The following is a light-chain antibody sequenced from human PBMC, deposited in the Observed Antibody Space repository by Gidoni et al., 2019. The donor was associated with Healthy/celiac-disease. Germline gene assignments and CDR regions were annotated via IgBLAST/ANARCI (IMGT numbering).Light chain of an antibody. CDR2: KDS. Sequence: SYELTQPPSVSVSPGQTARITCSGDALPKQYAYWYQQTPGQAPVLVIYKDSERPSGIPERFSGSSSGTTVTLTISGVQAEDEADYYCQSADSSGTYEGVVFGGGTKLTVL. J-gene: IGLJ2*01. V-gene: IGLV3-25*03. CDR1: ALPKQY. CDR3: QSADSSGTYEGVV.